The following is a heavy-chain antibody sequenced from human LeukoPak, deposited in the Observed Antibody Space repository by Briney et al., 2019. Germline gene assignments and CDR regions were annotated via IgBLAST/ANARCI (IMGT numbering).Heavy chain of an antibody. CDR3: VRDRDSYGRRADH. J-gene: IGHJ4*02. CDR2: IKQDGSEK. D-gene: IGHD5-18*01. CDR1: GFTFSTYW. Sequence: QSGGSLRLPCAASGFTFSTYWMSWVRQAPGKGLEWVANIKQDGSEKNYVDSVKGRFIISRDNVENSLYLQMNSLRVEDTAVYYCVRDRDSYGRRADHWGQGTLVTVAS. V-gene: IGHV3-7*01.